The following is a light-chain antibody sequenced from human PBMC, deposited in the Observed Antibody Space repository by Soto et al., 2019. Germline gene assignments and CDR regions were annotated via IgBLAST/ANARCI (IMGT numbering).Light chain of an antibody. CDR1: QSVSSNS. Sequence: EIVLTQSPGTLSLSPGESATLSCRASQSVSSNSLAWHQQKPGQAPKLLMYAASSRAAGIPGRFSGSGSGTDFTLTISRLEPEDFAVYYCQQHGSWGITFGPGTKVDI. J-gene: IGKJ3*01. CDR2: AAS. CDR3: QQHGSWGIT. V-gene: IGKV3-20*01.